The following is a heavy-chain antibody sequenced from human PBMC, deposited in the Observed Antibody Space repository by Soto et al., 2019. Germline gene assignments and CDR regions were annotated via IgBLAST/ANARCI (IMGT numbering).Heavy chain of an antibody. V-gene: IGHV3-23*01. J-gene: IGHJ4*02. CDR1: GFPFRTYS. CDR2: ISGSGTAT. Sequence: EVKLLESGGGLVQPGGSMRLSCEASGFPFRTYSMSWVRQAPRKGLEWVSGISGSGTATYYTDSVKGRFTVSRDNAKNSLYLEMNSLRPEDTAVYYCARVAYWGQGTLVTVSS. CDR3: ARVAY.